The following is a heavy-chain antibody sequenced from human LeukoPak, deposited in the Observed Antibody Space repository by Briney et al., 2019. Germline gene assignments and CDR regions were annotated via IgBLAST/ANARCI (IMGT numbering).Heavy chain of an antibody. V-gene: IGHV6-1*01. CDR1: GDSVSSNSAA. CDR3: ARTFLGYYYESSGYYYFNY. J-gene: IGHJ4*02. D-gene: IGHD3-22*01. Sequence: SQTLSLTCAISGDSVSSNSAAWNWIRQSPSRSLEWLGRTYYRSKWYNDYAVSVKSRITINPNTSKNQFSLQLNSVTPEDTAVYYCARTFLGYYYESSGYYYFNYWGQGILVTVSS. CDR2: TYYRSKWYN.